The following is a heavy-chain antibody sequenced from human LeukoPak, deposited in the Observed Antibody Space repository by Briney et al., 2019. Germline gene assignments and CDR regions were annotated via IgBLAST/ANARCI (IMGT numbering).Heavy chain of an antibody. V-gene: IGHV3-48*03. CDR2: ISGSGRTI. J-gene: IGHJ4*02. Sequence: GGSLRLSCAASGFTFSSYEMNWVRQAPGKGLEWVSYISGSGRTIYYANSVKGRFTISRGNAKNSLYLQMNSLRADDTAVYYCARLDASGLDYWGQGTLVTVSS. D-gene: IGHD6-19*01. CDR3: ARLDASGLDY. CDR1: GFTFSSYE.